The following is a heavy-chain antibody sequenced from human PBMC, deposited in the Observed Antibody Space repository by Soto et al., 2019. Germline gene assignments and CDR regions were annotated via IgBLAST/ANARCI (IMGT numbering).Heavy chain of an antibody. Sequence: SETLSLTCTVSGGSISSGGYYWSWIRQHPGKGLGWIGYIYYSGSTYYNPSLKSRVTISVDTSKNQFSLKLSSVTAADTAVYYCARSLACSGGSCYSASDNWFDPWGQGTLVTVSS. CDR2: IYYSGST. V-gene: IGHV4-31*03. D-gene: IGHD2-15*01. CDR3: ARSLACSGGSCYSASDNWFDP. CDR1: GGSISSGGYY. J-gene: IGHJ5*02.